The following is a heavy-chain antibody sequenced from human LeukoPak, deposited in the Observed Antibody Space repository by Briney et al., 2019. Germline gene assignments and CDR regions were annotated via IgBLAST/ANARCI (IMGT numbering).Heavy chain of an antibody. V-gene: IGHV4-30-2*01. D-gene: IGHD1-26*01. J-gene: IGHJ4*02. CDR2: IYTSGTT. Sequence: SETLSLTCAVSGGSISSGGYSWSWIRQPPGTGLEWIGNIYTSGTTYYNPSLKRRVTITVDSSKNQFSLKLSSVTAADTAVYYCARTIVGAVAFDYWGQGTLGTVSS. CDR3: ARTIVGAVAFDY. CDR1: GGSISSGGYS.